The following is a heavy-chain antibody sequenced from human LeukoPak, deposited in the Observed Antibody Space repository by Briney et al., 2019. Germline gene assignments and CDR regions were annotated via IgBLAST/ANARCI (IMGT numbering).Heavy chain of an antibody. J-gene: IGHJ4*02. V-gene: IGHV3-48*01. Sequence: SGGSLRLSCAASGFTLSTYSMNWVRQVPGKGLESVSYTSSTSSTIYYADSVKGRFTISRDNSKNTLYLQMNSLRAEDTAVYYCAKGLWYYYDSSGYVDYWGQGTLVTVSS. CDR2: TSSTSSTI. CDR1: GFTLSTYS. D-gene: IGHD3-22*01. CDR3: AKGLWYYYDSSGYVDY.